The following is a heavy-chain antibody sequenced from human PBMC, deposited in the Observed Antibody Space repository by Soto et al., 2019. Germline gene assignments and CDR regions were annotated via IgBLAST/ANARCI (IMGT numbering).Heavy chain of an antibody. J-gene: IGHJ4*02. CDR1: GFTFSSYA. CDR2: ISGSGGST. CDR3: AKSLVTPSSGRYCTNGVCYMGYFDY. Sequence: GGSLRLSCAASGFTFSSYAMSWVRQAPGKGLEWVSAISGSGGSTYYADSVKGRFTISRDNSKNTLYLQMNSLRAEDTAVYYCAKSLVTPSSGRYCTNGVCYMGYFDYWGQGTLVTVSS. D-gene: IGHD2-8*01. V-gene: IGHV3-23*01.